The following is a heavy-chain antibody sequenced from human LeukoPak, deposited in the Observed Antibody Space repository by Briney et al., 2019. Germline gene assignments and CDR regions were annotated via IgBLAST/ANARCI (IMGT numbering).Heavy chain of an antibody. CDR1: GFSLSTSGVG. D-gene: IGHD3-3*01. V-gene: IGHV2-5*02. CDR2: IYWDDDK. CDR3: AHSPDFWSGYSYYFDY. Sequence: SGPTLVNPTQTLTLTCTFSGFSLSTSGVGVGWIRQPPGKALEWLALIYWDDDKRYSPSLKSRLTITKGTSKNQVVLTMTNMDPVDTATYYCAHSPDFWSGYSYYFDYWGQGTLVTVSS. J-gene: IGHJ4*02.